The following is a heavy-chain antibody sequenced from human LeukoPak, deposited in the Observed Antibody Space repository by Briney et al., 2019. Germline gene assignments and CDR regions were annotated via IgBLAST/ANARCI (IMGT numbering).Heavy chain of an antibody. CDR1: GFTFSSYW. Sequence: PGGSLRLSCAPSGFTFSSYWMSWVRQAPGKGLEWVANIKQDGSEKYYVDSVKGRFTLSRDKAKNSLYLQMKSLRAEDTAVYYCARKAYGLDVWGKGTTVTVSS. V-gene: IGHV3-7*03. J-gene: IGHJ6*04. CDR2: IKQDGSEK. CDR3: ARKAYGLDV. D-gene: IGHD5-24*01.